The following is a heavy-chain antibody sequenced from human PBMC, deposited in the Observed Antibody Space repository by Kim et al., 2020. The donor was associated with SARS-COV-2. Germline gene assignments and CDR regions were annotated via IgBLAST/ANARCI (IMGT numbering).Heavy chain of an antibody. CDR1: GFTFGDYA. D-gene: IGHD3-10*01. V-gene: IGHV3-49*03. Sequence: GGSLRLSCTASGFTFGDYAMSWFRQAPGKGLEWVGFIRSKAYGGTTEYAASVKGRFTISRDDSKSIAYLQMNSLKTEDTAVYYCTRSWFGELIHTYYFDYWGQGTLVTVSS. CDR3: TRSWFGELIHTYYFDY. CDR2: IRSKAYGGTT. J-gene: IGHJ4*02.